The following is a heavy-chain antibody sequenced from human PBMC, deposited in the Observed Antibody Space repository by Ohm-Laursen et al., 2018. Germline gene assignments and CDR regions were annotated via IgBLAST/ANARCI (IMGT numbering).Heavy chain of an antibody. J-gene: IGHJ4*02. D-gene: IGHD6-13*01. CDR3: ASRGGSRKYSSSWTGGY. CDR1: GFTVSTNY. CDR2: IYSGGST. Sequence: SLRLSCSAFGFTVSTNYMSWVRQAPGKGLEWVSVIYSGGSTYYVDSVKGRFTISRDNFKNMVYLQMNSLRAEDTAVYYCASRGGSRKYSSSWTGGYWGQGTLVTVSS. V-gene: IGHV3-53*01.